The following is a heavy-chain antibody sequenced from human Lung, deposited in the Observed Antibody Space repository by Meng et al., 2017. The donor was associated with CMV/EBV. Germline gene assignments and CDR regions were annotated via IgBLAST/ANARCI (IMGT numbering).Heavy chain of an antibody. D-gene: IGHD6-13*01. CDR3: AKVDSGSWYKGFFDY. J-gene: IGHJ4*02. CDR1: GFTFSNFA. Sequence: GEXXKISCAASGFTFSNFAMSWVRQAPGKGLEWVSPITASGGSTYYADSVKGRFTISRDNSKNTLCLQMNRLRAEDTAVYYCAKVDSGSWYKGFFDYWGQGTXVTVSS. V-gene: IGHV3-23*01. CDR2: ITASGGST.